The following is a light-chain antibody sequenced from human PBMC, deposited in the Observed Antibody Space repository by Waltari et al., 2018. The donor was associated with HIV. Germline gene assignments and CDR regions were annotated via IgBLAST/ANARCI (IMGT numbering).Light chain of an antibody. CDR1: SANIGRSV. CDR2: GRD. J-gene: IGLJ1*01. V-gene: IGLV1-44*01. CDR3: AVWDDSVNGYV. Sequence: QSALTQPPSTSGTPGQWVNISCSESSANIGRSVVNWFQQVPGTAPKLLVSGRDQRPSGVPDRFSGSKSGTSGSLAISGLQSEDEGDYYCAVWDDSVNGYVFGTGTKVTVL.